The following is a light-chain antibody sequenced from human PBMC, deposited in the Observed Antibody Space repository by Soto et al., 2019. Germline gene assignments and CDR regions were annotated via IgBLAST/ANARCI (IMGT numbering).Light chain of an antibody. CDR3: GTWDNSLSAWV. CDR1: SSNIGDNY. J-gene: IGLJ3*02. CDR2: ENN. V-gene: IGLV1-51*02. Sequence: QSVLTQPPSVSAAPGQKVTISCSGSSSNIGDNYVSWYQHLPGTAPKLLIYENNKRPSGIPDRFSGSKSGTSATLGITGLQAGDEATYYCGTWDNSLSAWVFGGGTKVTVL.